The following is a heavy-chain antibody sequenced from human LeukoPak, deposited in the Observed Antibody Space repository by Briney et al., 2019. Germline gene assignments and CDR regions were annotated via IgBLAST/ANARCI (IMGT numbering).Heavy chain of an antibody. J-gene: IGHJ4*02. CDR2: IYPGDSDT. D-gene: IGHD2-2*01. CDR3: ARRQGCSSTSCPPDY. V-gene: IGHV5-51*01. Sequence: KRGESLKISCKGSGYSFTTYWIGWVRQMPGKGLEWMGIIYPGDSDTRYSPSFQGQVTMSADKSINTAYLQWSSLKASDTAMYYCARRQGCSSTSCPPDYWGQGTLVTVSS. CDR1: GYSFTTYW.